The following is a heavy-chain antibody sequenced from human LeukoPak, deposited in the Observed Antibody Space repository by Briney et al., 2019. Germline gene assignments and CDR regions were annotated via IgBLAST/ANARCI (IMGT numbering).Heavy chain of an antibody. Sequence: ASVKVSCKASGYTFTSYYIHWVRQAPGQGLEWMGWINPNSGGTNYAQKFQGRVTMTRDTSISTAYMELSRLRSDDTAVYYCARGYCSSTSCYVVSYNWFDPWGQGTLVTVSS. J-gene: IGHJ5*02. CDR1: GYTFTSYY. CDR2: INPNSGGT. V-gene: IGHV1-2*02. CDR3: ARGYCSSTSCYVVSYNWFDP. D-gene: IGHD2-2*01.